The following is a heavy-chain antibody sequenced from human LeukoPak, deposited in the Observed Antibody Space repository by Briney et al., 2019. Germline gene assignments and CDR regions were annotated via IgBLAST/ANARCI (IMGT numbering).Heavy chain of an antibody. J-gene: IGHJ4*02. V-gene: IGHV1-18*01. D-gene: IGHD3-3*01. Sequence: GASVKVSCKASGYTFTSYGISWVRQAPGQGLEWMGWISAYNGNTNYAQKLQGRVTMTTDTSTSTAYMELRSLRSDDTAVYYCARNDAVWSGPQAIDYWGQGTLVTVSS. CDR3: ARNDAVWSGPQAIDY. CDR1: GYTFTSYG. CDR2: ISAYNGNT.